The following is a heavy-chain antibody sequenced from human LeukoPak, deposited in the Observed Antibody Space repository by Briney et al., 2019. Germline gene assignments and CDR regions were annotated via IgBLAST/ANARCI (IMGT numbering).Heavy chain of an antibody. CDR1: GFTFTGYA. J-gene: IGHJ6*02. CDR2: ISGSGGST. Sequence: GGSLRLSCAASGFTFTGYAMSWVRQAPGKGLEWVSAISGSGGSTYYADSVKGRFTISRDNSKNTLYLQMNSLRAEDTAVYYCAKFSGRQYYYGSGSYRALGSSLDYYYGMDVWGQGTTVTVSS. CDR3: AKFSGRQYYYGSGSYRALGSSLDYYYGMDV. D-gene: IGHD3-10*01. V-gene: IGHV3-23*01.